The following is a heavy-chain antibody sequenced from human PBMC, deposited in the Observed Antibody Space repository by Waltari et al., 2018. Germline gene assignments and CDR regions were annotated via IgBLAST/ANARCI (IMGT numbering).Heavy chain of an antibody. J-gene: IGHJ4*02. D-gene: IGHD4-17*01. CDR3: ARDVTVTTLGYFDY. CDR2: ISSSGSTI. CDR1: GFPFSDYY. Sequence: QVQLVESGGGLVKPGGSLRLPWAASGFPFSDYYMRWIRQAPGKGLEWFSYISSSGSTIYYADSVKGRFTISRDNAKNSLYLQMNSLRAEDTAVYYCARDVTVTTLGYFDYWGQGTLVTVSS. V-gene: IGHV3-11*04.